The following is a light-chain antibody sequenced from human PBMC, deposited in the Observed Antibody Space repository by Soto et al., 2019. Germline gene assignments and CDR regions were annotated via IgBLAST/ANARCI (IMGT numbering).Light chain of an antibody. V-gene: IGLV2-14*01. CDR2: DVT. CDR3: NSYTDSSTLVV. CDR1: SGDIGGYDY. Sequence: QSALTQPASVSGSPGQSITISCTGASGDIGGYDYVSWYQHHPGKAPKLLIYDVTNRPSGVSNRFSGSKSGNTASLTISGRQAEDEADYYCNSYTDSSTLVVFGGGTKLTVL. J-gene: IGLJ2*01.